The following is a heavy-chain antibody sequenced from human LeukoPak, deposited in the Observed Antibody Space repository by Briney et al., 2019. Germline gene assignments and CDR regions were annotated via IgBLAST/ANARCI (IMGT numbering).Heavy chain of an antibody. Sequence: GGSLRLSCAASGFTFSNYVMSWVRQAPGKGLEWVSGISSSGGSTYYADSVKGRFTISRDNSKNTLYLQMNSLRAEDTAVYYCAKDRGRDGYNSHFDYWGQGTLVTVSS. CDR3: AKDRGRDGYNSHFDY. CDR2: ISSSGGST. CDR1: GFTFSNYV. V-gene: IGHV3-23*01. D-gene: IGHD5-24*01. J-gene: IGHJ4*02.